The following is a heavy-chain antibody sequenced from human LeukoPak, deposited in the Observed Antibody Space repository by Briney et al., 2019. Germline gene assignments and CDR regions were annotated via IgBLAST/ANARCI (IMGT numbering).Heavy chain of an antibody. CDR1: GGSVGSYY. V-gene: IGHV4-59*02. J-gene: IGHJ5*02. CDR2: IYYGGSA. Sequence: SETLSLSCTVSGGSVGSYYWSWIRQSPGKGLEWIGYIYYGGSANYNPSLKSRATISIDRSKNQFSLKLSSLTAADTAVYYCARETAAGWFDPWGPGTQVTVSS. D-gene: IGHD3-10*01. CDR3: ARETAAGWFDP.